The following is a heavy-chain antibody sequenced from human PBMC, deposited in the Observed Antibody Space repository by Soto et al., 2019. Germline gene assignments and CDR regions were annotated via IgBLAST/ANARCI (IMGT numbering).Heavy chain of an antibody. D-gene: IGHD6-13*01. CDR1: GFTVSTNY. V-gene: IGHV3-53*02. CDR2: IYYDDGST. J-gene: IGHJ6*02. Sequence: EVQLVETGGGLIQPGGSLRLSCAVSGFTVSTNYMSWVRQAPGKGLEWVSVIYYDDGSTYYGDSVKGRFSISRDSSRNKMYHQMNSLRAEDTAVYYCASGQQVILRYYYGLDVWGQGTTVTVSS. CDR3: ASGQQVILRYYYGLDV.